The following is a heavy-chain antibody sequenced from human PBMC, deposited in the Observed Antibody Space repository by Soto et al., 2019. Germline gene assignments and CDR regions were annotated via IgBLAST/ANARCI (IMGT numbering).Heavy chain of an antibody. CDR1: GFTVSSNY. CDR2: IYSGGST. Sequence: EVQLVESGGGLVQPGGSLRLSCAASGFTVSSNYMSWVRQAPGKGLEWVSVIYSGGSTYYADSVKGRFTISRDNSKNTLYLQMNSLRGEDTAVYYCARGAWSYDYYYYMDVWGKGTTVTVSS. CDR3: ARGAWSYDYYYYMDV. V-gene: IGHV3-66*01. J-gene: IGHJ6*03. D-gene: IGHD1-26*01.